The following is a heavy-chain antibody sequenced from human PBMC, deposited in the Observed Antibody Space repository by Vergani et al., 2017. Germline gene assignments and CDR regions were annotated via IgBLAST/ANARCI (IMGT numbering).Heavy chain of an antibody. V-gene: IGHV3-23*01. D-gene: IGHD6-19*01. Sequence: EVQLLESGGGLVQPGGSLRLSCAASGFTFSSYAMSWVRQAPGKGLDWVSAISGSGGSTYYADSVKGRFTISRDNSKNTLYLQINSLRAEDTAVYYCARDLSDMSIAVVGVGQWGQGTLVTVSS. J-gene: IGHJ4*02. CDR2: ISGSGGST. CDR1: GFTFSSYA. CDR3: ARDLSDMSIAVVGVGQ.